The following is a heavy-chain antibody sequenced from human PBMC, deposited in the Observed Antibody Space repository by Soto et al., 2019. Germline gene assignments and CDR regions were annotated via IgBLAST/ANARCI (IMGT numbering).Heavy chain of an antibody. CDR1: GFTFDDYG. V-gene: IGHV3-20*04. J-gene: IGHJ5*02. CDR3: ARDPPDYYGSGSYWFDP. CDR2: INWNGGSI. Sequence: EVQLVESGGGVVRPGESLRLSCAASGFTFDDYGMTWVRQAPGKGLEWVSGINWNGGSIVYADSVKGRFTISRDNAKNSLYLQMNSLRAEDTALYYCARDPPDYYGSGSYWFDPWGQGTLVTVSS. D-gene: IGHD3-10*01.